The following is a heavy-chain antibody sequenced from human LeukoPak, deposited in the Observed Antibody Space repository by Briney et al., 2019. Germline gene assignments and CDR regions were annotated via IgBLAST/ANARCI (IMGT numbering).Heavy chain of an antibody. D-gene: IGHD5-12*01. CDR1: GFTFSNFA. V-gene: IGHV3-7*01. CDR3: ARAGGYASSWAY. J-gene: IGHJ4*02. CDR2: IKQDGSEK. Sequence: GGSLRLSCAASGFTFSNFAMSWVRQAPGKGLEWVANIKQDGSEKNYVDSVKGRFTISRDNAKNSLDLQMNSLRGDDTAVYYCARAGGYASSWAYWGQGTLVTVSS.